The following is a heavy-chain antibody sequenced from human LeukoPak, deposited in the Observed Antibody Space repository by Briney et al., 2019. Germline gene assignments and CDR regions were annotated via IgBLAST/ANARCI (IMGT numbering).Heavy chain of an antibody. V-gene: IGHV1-69*05. J-gene: IGHJ6*03. CDR2: IIPIFGTA. CDR1: GGTFISYA. Sequence: SVKVSCKASGGTFISYAISWVRQAPGQGLEWMGGIIPIFGTANCAQKFQGRVTITTDESTSTAYMELSSLRSEDTAVYYCARVRRYGDYAYYYYYMDVWGKGTTVTVSS. D-gene: IGHD4-17*01. CDR3: ARVRRYGDYAYYYYYMDV.